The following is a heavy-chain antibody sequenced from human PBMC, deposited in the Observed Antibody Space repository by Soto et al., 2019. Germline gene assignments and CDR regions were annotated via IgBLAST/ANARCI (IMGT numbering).Heavy chain of an antibody. V-gene: IGHV4-31*03. CDR2: IYYSGST. CDR1: GGSISSGGYY. J-gene: IGHJ6*02. Sequence: QVQLQESGPGLVKPSQTLSLTCTVSGGSISSGGYYWSWIRQHPGKGLEWIGYIYYSGSTYYNPSLKSRVTISVDTSKNQFSLKLSSVTAADTAVYYCARDHGPRSSDYYYYGMDVWGQGTTVTVSS. CDR3: ARDHGPRSSDYYYYGMDV.